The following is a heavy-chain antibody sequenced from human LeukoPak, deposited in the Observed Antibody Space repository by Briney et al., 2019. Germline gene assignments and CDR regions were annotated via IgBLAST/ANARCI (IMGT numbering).Heavy chain of an antibody. D-gene: IGHD3-10*01. J-gene: IGHJ4*02. CDR3: ARGKYYFGY. CDR1: GGSISTYY. CDR2: IHYSGST. V-gene: IGHV4-59*01. Sequence: SETLSLTCAVSGGSISTYYWNWIRQPPGKGLEWIGYIHYSGSTKYNPSLKSRVIISVDTSKNQFSLKLRSVTAADTAVYYCARGKYYFGYWGQGTLVTVSS.